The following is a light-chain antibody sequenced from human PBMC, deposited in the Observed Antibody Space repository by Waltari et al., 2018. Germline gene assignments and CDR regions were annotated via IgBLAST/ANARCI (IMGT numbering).Light chain of an antibody. V-gene: IGLV2-14*01. CDR1: NSAIGFYNY. Sequence: QSALTQPASVSGSPGQSITISCTGTNSAIGFYNYVSWYRQYPGKAPKLIIYDVSERPAGVSIRFSASKSGNTASLTISGLQAGDEADYYFNAYTGSNSWVFGGGTKVTVL. J-gene: IGLJ3*02. CDR3: NAYTGSNSWV. CDR2: DVS.